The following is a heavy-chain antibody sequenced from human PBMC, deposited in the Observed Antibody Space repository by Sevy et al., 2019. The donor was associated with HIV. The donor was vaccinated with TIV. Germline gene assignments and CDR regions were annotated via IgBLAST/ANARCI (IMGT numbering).Heavy chain of an antibody. CDR1: GFTFSTYG. V-gene: IGHV3-33*01. CDR3: VRERAPIDGFDI. Sequence: GGSLRLSCAASGFTFSTYGMHWVRQAPGKGLEWVAVIWSDGNHKYYADFVKGRFTFARDNSRNTLSLQMNSLRVEDTAVYYCVRERAPIDGFDIWGQGTMVTVSS. J-gene: IGHJ3*02. CDR2: IWSDGNHK.